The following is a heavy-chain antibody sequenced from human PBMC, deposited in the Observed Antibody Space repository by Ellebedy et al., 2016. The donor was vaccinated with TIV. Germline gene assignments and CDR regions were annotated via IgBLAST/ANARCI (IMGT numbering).Heavy chain of an antibody. CDR1: GGSISSSIYL. D-gene: IGHD2-8*01. V-gene: IGHV4-39*07. J-gene: IGHJ4*02. Sequence: MPSETLSLTCTVSGGSISSSIYLWGWIRQPPGKGLEWIGSMTYSGTSIYNPSLKIRVTISLDMSKNQLSLKLSSVTAADTAVYYCARDHSGVRSYDYWGQGTLVTVSS. CDR3: ARDHSGVRSYDY. CDR2: MTYSGTS.